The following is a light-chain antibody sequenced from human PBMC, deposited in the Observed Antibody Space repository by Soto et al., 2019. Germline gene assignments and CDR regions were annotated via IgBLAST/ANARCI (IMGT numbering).Light chain of an antibody. Sequence: DIQMTQSPSSLSASVGDRVTVTCRSSQSIGGYLNWYQQKPGKAPKLLMHAASTLQSGVPSRFSGSGSGTDYTLTISSLQPEDFATYCCQQSYSNPFTFGPGIQVEIK. CDR3: QQSYSNPFT. V-gene: IGKV1-39*01. J-gene: IGKJ3*01. CDR1: QSIGGY. CDR2: AAS.